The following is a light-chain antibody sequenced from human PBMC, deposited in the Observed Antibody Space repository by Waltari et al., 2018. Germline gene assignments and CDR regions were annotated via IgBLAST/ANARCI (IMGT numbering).Light chain of an antibody. CDR2: GNS. CDR3: QSYDSSLSGSV. V-gene: IGLV1-40*01. J-gene: IGLJ2*01. CDR1: SSNIGTGNA. Sequence: QSVLTQPPSVSGAPGQRVTISCPGSSSNIGTGNAVYWYQQLPGTAPKLLIYGNSNRPSGVPDRFSGSKSGTSASLAITGLQAEDEADYYCQSYDSSLSGSVFGGGTKLTVL.